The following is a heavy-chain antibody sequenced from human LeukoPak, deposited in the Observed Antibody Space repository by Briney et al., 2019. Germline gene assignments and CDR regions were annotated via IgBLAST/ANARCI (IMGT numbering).Heavy chain of an antibody. D-gene: IGHD2-8*01. V-gene: IGHV3-30*04. CDR2: ISYDGSNK. CDR3: ARDDCTNGVCYGYFDY. CDR1: GFTFSSHA. Sequence: GGSLRLSCAASGFTFSSHAMHWVRQAPGKGLEWVAVISYDGSNKYYADSVKGRFTISRDNSKNTLYLQMNSLRAEDTAVYYCARDDCTNGVCYGYFDYWGQGTLVTVSS. J-gene: IGHJ4*02.